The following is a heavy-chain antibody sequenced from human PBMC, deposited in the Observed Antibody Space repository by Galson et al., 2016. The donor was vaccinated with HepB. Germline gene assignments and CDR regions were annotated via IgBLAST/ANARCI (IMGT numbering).Heavy chain of an antibody. CDR3: ARDYGAGGFYYFDY. J-gene: IGHJ4*02. CDR2: INPTGGST. D-gene: IGHD6-13*01. V-gene: IGHV1-46*01. Sequence: SVKVSCKVSGYTFTSYYIYWVRQAPGRGLEWVGVINPTGGSTDFAPRFQDRVTLTRDTSTGTVYMELTSLTSDDTAVYYCARDYGAGGFYYFDYWGQGTLITVSS. CDR1: GYTFTSYY.